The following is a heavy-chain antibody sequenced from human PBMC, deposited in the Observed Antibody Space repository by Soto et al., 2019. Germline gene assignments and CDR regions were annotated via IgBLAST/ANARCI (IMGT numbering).Heavy chain of an antibody. D-gene: IGHD2-8*01. CDR1: GFTLSVYG. Sequence: PGGSLRLSCTASGFTLSVYGMHWVRQAPGGGLEWVSLIWYDRSIQYYADSVKGRFTVSRDNSRNTLYLQMNSLRADDTAVYYCARGVSGLGPVVGYYYGMDVWGQGTTVTVSS. CDR3: ARGVSGLGPVVGYYYGMDV. J-gene: IGHJ6*02. V-gene: IGHV3-33*01. CDR2: IWYDRSIQ.